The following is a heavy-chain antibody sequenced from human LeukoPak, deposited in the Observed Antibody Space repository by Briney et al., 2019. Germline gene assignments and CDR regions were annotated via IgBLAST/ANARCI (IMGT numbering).Heavy chain of an antibody. Sequence: PSETLSLTCAVYGGSFSGYYWSWIRQPPGKGLEWIGEINHSGSTNYNPSLKSRVTISVDTSKNQFSLKLSSVTAADTAVYYCARGVGWRELPYDYWSQGTLVTVSS. CDR1: GGSFSGYY. J-gene: IGHJ4*02. D-gene: IGHD1-26*01. CDR2: INHSGST. CDR3: ARGVGWRELPYDY. V-gene: IGHV4-34*01.